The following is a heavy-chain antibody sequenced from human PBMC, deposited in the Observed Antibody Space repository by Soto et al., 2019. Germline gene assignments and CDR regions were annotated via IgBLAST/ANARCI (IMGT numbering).Heavy chain of an antibody. V-gene: IGHV1-18*01. CDR3: ARYCSGGSCYSTFALDI. Sequence: AAVKVSCKASGYTFTSYGISWVRQAPGQGLEWMGWISAYNGNTNYAQKLQGRVTMTTDTSTSTAYMELRSLRSDDTAVYYCARYCSGGSCYSTFALDIWGQGTMVTVSS. D-gene: IGHD2-15*01. CDR2: ISAYNGNT. CDR1: GYTFTSYG. J-gene: IGHJ3*02.